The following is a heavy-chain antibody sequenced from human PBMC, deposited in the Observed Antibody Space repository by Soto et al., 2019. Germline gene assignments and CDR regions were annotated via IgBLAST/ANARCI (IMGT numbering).Heavy chain of an antibody. J-gene: IGHJ6*02. D-gene: IGHD5-12*01. CDR1: GYIFVNYR. CDR3: VTVDNYATPTPQDV. CDR2: ISPYTGNT. Sequence: QVQLVQSGDEVKKPGASVKVSCKASGYIFVNYRIAWVRQAPGQGLEWMGWISPYTGNTHSASKVQGRLTMTTDTSSRTAYMDLGSLTSDDTAVYYCVTVDNYATPTPQDVWGQGTTVTVSS. V-gene: IGHV1-18*01.